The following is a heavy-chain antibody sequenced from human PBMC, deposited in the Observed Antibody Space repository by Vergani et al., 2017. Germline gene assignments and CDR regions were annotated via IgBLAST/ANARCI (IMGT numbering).Heavy chain of an antibody. D-gene: IGHD2-2*01. CDR3: ARHRCSRTSCYSDWFDP. V-gene: IGHV5-10-1*03. Sequence: EVQLVQSGAEVKTPGESLRISCKGSGYSFTSYWISWVRQMPGKGLEWMGRIDPSDSYTNYSPSFQGHVTISADKSISTAYLQWSSLKASDTAMYYCARHRCSRTSCYSDWFDPWGQGTLVTVSS. J-gene: IGHJ5*02. CDR2: IDPSDSYT. CDR1: GYSFTSYW.